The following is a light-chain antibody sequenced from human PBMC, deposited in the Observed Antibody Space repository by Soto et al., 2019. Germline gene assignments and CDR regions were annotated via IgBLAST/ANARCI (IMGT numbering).Light chain of an antibody. CDR1: SSNVGAGYD. V-gene: IGLV1-40*01. CDR2: GNS. CDR3: QSYDSSLSALYV. J-gene: IGLJ1*01. Sequence: PGQRVTISCTGSSSNVGAGYDVHWYQQLPGTAPKLLIYGNSNRPSGVPDRFSGSKSVTSASLAITGLQAEDEADYYCQSYDSSLSALYVFGTGTKVTVL.